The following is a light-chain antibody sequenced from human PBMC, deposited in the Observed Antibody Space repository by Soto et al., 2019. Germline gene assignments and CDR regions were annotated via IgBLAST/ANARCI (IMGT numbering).Light chain of an antibody. V-gene: IGLV2-14*03. J-gene: IGLJ3*02. CDR3: TSFTSSSTWV. CDR1: CSDVGGYNY. Sequence: QSALTQPASVSGSPGQSITISCTGTCSDVGGYNYVSWFQQHPGKAPKLKIYEVSNRPSGVSNRFSGSKSGYTASLTISELQAEDEADYYCTSFTSSSTWVFGGGTQLTVL. CDR2: EVS.